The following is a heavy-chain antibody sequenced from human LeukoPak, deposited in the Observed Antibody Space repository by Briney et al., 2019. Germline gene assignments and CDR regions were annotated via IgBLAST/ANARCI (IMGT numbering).Heavy chain of an antibody. D-gene: IGHD2-2*01. Sequence: GASVKVSCKASGYTFTSYGISWVRQAPGQGLEWMGWISAYNGNTNYAQKLQGRVTMTTDTSTSTAYMELRSLRSDDTAVYYCARKGYCSSTSCYHDPWWFDPWGQGTLVTVSS. V-gene: IGHV1-18*01. J-gene: IGHJ5*02. CDR1: GYTFTSYG. CDR3: ARKGYCSSTSCYHDPWWFDP. CDR2: ISAYNGNT.